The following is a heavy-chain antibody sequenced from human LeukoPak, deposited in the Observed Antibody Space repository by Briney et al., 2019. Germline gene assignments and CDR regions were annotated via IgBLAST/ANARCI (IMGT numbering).Heavy chain of an antibody. CDR2: IYPGDSDT. V-gene: IGHV5-51*01. J-gene: IGHJ6*03. CDR3: ARRPYCSGGSCYGEDYMDV. Sequence: NPGESLKISCKGSGYSFTSYWIGWVRQMPGKGLEWMGIIYPGDSDTRYSPSFQGQVTISADKSISTAYLQWSSLKASDTAMYYCARRPYCSGGSCYGEDYMDVWGKGTTVTVSS. D-gene: IGHD2-15*01. CDR1: GYSFTSYW.